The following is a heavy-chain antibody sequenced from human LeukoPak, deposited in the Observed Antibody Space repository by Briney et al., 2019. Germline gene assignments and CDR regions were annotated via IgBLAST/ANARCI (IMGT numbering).Heavy chain of an antibody. V-gene: IGHV3-7*01. Sequence: PGGSLRLFCAASGFTIRSYWMSWVRQAPGKGLEWVANIKQDGSEKYYVESVKGRFTISRDNAKNSLYLQMNSLRAEDTAVYYCARSVTASFDYWGQGTLVTVSS. CDR1: GFTIRSYW. CDR2: IKQDGSEK. CDR3: ARSVTASFDY. J-gene: IGHJ4*02. D-gene: IGHD2-21*02.